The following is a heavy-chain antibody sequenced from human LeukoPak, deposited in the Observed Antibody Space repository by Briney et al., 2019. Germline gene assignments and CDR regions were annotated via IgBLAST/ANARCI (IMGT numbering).Heavy chain of an antibody. Sequence: GGSLRLSCAASGFTFSSHAMHWVRQAPGKGLEYVSAISSDGGVTYYANSVKGRFTISRDNSKNTVHLQMGSLRGEDMAVYYCARDPHCGSTSCLSYFDYWGQGTLVTVSS. CDR3: ARDPHCGSTSCLSYFDY. V-gene: IGHV3-64*01. J-gene: IGHJ4*02. CDR1: GFTFSSHA. D-gene: IGHD2-2*01. CDR2: ISSDGGVT.